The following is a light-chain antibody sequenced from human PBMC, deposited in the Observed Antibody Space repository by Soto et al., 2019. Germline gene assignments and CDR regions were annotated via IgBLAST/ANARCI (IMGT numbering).Light chain of an antibody. CDR3: CSSAGSYKLL. CDR2: DVT. CDR1: SSDVGAYNY. J-gene: IGLJ2*01. Sequence: QSALTQPRSVSGSPGQSVTISCTGTSSDVGAYNYVSWYQQHPGKAPKLMLYDVTKRPSGVPDRFSGSKSGNTASLTISGLQAEDEADYYCCSSAGSYKLLFGGGTKLTVL. V-gene: IGLV2-11*01.